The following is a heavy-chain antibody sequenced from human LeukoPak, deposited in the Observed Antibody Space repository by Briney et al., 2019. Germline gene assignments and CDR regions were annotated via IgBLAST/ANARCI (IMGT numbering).Heavy chain of an antibody. Sequence: PGGSLRLSCAASGFSFSNFGIHWVRQAAGKGLEWVAFIGFDGSDKHYADSVKGRFTISRDDSKNTLYLQMDSLRSEDTAMYYCAKDRENRNGHTLNYWGQGTLVTVSS. CDR2: IGFDGSDK. J-gene: IGHJ4*02. D-gene: IGHD5-24*01. V-gene: IGHV3-30*02. CDR1: GFSFSNFG. CDR3: AKDRENRNGHTLNY.